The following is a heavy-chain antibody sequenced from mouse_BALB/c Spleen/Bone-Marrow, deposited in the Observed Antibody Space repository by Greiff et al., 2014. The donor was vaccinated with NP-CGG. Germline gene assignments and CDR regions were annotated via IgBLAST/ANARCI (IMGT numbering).Heavy chain of an antibody. CDR3: ARFPFYYGSSFYYFDY. Sequence: DLVKPGASVKLSCKASGYTFTSYWINWIKQRPGQGLEWIGRIAPGSGSTYYNEMFKDKATLTVDTSSSTAYIQLSSLSSEDSAVYFCARFPFYYGSSFYYFDYWGQGTTLTVSS. J-gene: IGHJ2*01. CDR2: IAPGSGST. V-gene: IGHV1S41*01. CDR1: GYTFTSYW. D-gene: IGHD1-1*01.